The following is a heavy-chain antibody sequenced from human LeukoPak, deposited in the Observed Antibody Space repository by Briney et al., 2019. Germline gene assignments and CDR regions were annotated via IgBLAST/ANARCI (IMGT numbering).Heavy chain of an antibody. CDR3: ATDISTHYFGS. V-gene: IGHV3-33*01. J-gene: IGHJ4*02. D-gene: IGHD3-9*01. Sequence: GRSLRLSCAASGISFRSYGMHWVRQAPGKGLEWVAFIWYDASNKYYAESVKGRFTISRDNSRNTVFLQMNSLRAEDTAIYYCATDISTHYFGSWGQGTLVTVSS. CDR1: GISFRSYG. CDR2: IWYDASNK.